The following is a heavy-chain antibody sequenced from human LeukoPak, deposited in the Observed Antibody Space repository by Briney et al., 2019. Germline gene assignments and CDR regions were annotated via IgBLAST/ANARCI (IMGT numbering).Heavy chain of an antibody. Sequence: GGSLRLSCAASGFTFDDYAMHWVRQAPGKGLEWVSGISWNSGSIGYADSVKGRFTISRDNAKNSLYLQMNSLRAEDTALYYCAKAPGYSSGWSEFDPWGQGTLVTASS. CDR3: AKAPGYSSGWSEFDP. J-gene: IGHJ5*02. CDR2: ISWNSGSI. V-gene: IGHV3-9*01. D-gene: IGHD6-19*01. CDR1: GFTFDDYA.